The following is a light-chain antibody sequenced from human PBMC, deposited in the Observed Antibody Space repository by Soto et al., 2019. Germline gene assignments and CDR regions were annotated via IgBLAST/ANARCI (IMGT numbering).Light chain of an antibody. CDR1: QSVSSN. CDR3: QQYNNWPL. Sequence: EIVVTQSPATVSGSPWERGTLSGRASQSVSSNLAWYQQKPGQAPRLLIYGASTRATGIPARFSGSGSGTEFTLTISSLQSEDFAVYYCQQYNNWPLFGGGTKVDIK. J-gene: IGKJ4*01. V-gene: IGKV3-15*01. CDR2: GAS.